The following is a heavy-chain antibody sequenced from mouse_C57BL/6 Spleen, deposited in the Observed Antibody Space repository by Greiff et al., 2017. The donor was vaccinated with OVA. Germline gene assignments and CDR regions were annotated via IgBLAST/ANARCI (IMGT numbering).Heavy chain of an antibody. D-gene: IGHD2-10*02. CDR1: GFTFSSYA. J-gene: IGHJ2*01. CDR2: ISDGGSYT. V-gene: IGHV5-4*01. CDR3: ARDYPLEDYFDY. Sequence: EVQGVESGGGLVKPGGSLKLSCAASGFTFSSYAMSWVRQTPEKRLEWVATISDGGSYTYYPDNVKGRFTISRDNAKNNLYLQMSHLKSEDTAMYYCARDYPLEDYFDYWGQGTTLTVSS.